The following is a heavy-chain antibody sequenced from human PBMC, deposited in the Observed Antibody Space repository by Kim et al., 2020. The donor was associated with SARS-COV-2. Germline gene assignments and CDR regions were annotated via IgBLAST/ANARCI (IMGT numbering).Heavy chain of an antibody. V-gene: IGHV1-18*01. D-gene: IGHD3-9*01. CDR1: GYTFTSYG. Sequence: ASVKVSCKASGYTFTSYGISWVRQAPGQGLEWMGWISAYNGNTNYAQKLQGRVTMTTDTSTSTANMELRSLRSDDTAVYYCARHQNYDILTGYYRGYYYYGMDVWGQGTTVTVSS. CDR2: ISAYNGNT. CDR3: ARHQNYDILTGYYRGYYYYGMDV. J-gene: IGHJ6*02.